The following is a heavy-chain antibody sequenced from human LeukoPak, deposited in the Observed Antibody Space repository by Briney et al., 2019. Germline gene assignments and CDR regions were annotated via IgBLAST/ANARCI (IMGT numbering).Heavy chain of an antibody. V-gene: IGHV3-30*18. D-gene: IGHD2-2*01. CDR3: AKDTDYCSSTSCYAVPSPMDV. CDR2: ISYDGSNK. Sequence: PGGSLRLSCAASGFTFSSYGMHWVRQAPGKGLEWVAVISYDGSNKYYADSVKGRFTISRDNSKNTLYLQMNSLRAEDTAVYYCAKDTDYCSSTSCYAVPSPMDVWGQGTTVTVSS. CDR1: GFTFSSYG. J-gene: IGHJ6*02.